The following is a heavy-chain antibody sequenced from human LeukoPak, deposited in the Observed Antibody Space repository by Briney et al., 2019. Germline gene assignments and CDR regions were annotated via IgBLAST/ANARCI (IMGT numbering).Heavy chain of an antibody. CDR3: ARGYSSGC. CDR1: GFTFSSYA. J-gene: IGHJ4*02. D-gene: IGHD6-19*01. CDR2: ISYDGSNK. V-gene: IGHV3-30-3*01. Sequence: HPGGSLRLSCAASGFTFSSYAMHWVRQAPGKGLEWVAVISYDGSNKYYADSVKGRFTISRDNAKNSLYLQMNSLRAEDTAVYYCARGYSSGCWGQGTLVTVSS.